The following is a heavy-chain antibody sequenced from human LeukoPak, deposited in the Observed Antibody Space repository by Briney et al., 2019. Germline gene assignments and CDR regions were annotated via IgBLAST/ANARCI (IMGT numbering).Heavy chain of an antibody. V-gene: IGHV3-23*01. CDR2: ISGSGDRT. Sequence: GGSLRLSCVGAGFTFSNYAMNWVRQAPGKGLGWVSGISGSGDRTYYADSVKGRFTISRDNSKNTLYLQMNSLTDDDSAVYYCAKDRIPMAGRQDICDYWGEGTLVTVSS. D-gene: IGHD6-19*01. J-gene: IGHJ4*02. CDR3: AKDRIPMAGRQDICDY. CDR1: GFTFSNYA.